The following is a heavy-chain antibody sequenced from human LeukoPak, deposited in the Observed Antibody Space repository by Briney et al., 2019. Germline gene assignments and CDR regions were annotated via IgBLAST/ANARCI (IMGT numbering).Heavy chain of an antibody. D-gene: IGHD5-18*01. CDR3: AREGLYNYGYVYGY. CDR1: GFTFSSYS. J-gene: IGHJ4*02. V-gene: IGHV3-21*01. Sequence: GGTLRLSCAASGFTFSSYSMHWVRQAPGKGLEWVSSISSSSSYIYYADSMKGRFTISRDNAKNSLYLQMNSLRAEDTAVYFCAREGLYNYGYVYGYWGQGTLVTVSS. CDR2: ISSSSSYI.